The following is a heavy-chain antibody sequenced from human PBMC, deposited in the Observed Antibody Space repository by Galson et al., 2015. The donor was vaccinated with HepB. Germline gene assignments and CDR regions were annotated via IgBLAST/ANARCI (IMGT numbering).Heavy chain of an antibody. D-gene: IGHD5-24*01. J-gene: IGHJ4*02. CDR3: AHTAGWLPDY. Sequence: PALVKPTQTLTLTCTFSGFSPTDNAVGVAWIRQPPGKALEWLALIYWDDVRHYNPSLNNRLAITKDSSKNQVVLTLSDIDPVDTATYYCAHTAGWLPDYWGQGTLVTVST. V-gene: IGHV2-5*02. CDR2: IYWDDVR. CDR1: GFSPTDNAVG.